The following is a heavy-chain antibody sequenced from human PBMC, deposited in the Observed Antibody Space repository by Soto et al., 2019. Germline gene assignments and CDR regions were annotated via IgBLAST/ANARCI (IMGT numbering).Heavy chain of an antibody. CDR1: GGSFSGYY. CDR2: INHSGST. CDR3: ARDSPPYDFWSCYYKTGGDWYF. Sequence: SETLSLTCAVYGGSFSGYYWSWIRQPPGKGLEWIGEINHSGSTNYNPSLKSRVTISVDTSKNQFSLKLSSVTAADTAVYYCARDSPPYDFWSCYYKTGGDWYF. D-gene: IGHD3-3*01. V-gene: IGHV4-34*01. J-gene: IGHJ2*01.